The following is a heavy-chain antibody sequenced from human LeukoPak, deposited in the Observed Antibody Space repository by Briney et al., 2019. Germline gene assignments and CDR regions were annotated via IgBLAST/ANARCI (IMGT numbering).Heavy chain of an antibody. J-gene: IGHJ6*02. D-gene: IGHD5-18*01. V-gene: IGHV3-48*03. CDR1: GFTFSSYD. CDR3: AKGYSYGSRLYYGMDV. CDR2: ISSSGSIK. Sequence: GGSLRLSCAASGFTFSSYDMNWVRQAPGKGLEWASYISSSGSIKYYADSVKGRFIISRDNAKNSLYLQMNSLRAEDTAVYYCAKGYSYGSRLYYGMDVWGQGTTVTVSS.